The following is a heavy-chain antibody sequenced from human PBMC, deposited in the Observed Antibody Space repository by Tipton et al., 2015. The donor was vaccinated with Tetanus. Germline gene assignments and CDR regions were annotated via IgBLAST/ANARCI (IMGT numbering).Heavy chain of an antibody. J-gene: IGHJ4*02. Sequence: LRLSCTVSGGSISSSTYYWGWIRQPPGKGLEWIGSIYYGGNTYYNPALKSRVTISIDTSKNQFSLKLSSVTAADTAVYYCARQCVVPAAENDYGDNAFDSWGQGTLVTVSS. CDR2: IYYGGNT. V-gene: IGHV4-39*01. D-gene: IGHD2-2*01. CDR3: ARQCVVPAAENDYGDNAFDS. CDR1: GGSISSSTYY.